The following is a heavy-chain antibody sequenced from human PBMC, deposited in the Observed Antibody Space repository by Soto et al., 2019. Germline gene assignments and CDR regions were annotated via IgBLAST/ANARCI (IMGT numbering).Heavy chain of an antibody. CDR3: ARGVTVPQFDH. V-gene: IGHV4-61*01. D-gene: IGHD4-17*01. Sequence: PSETLSLTCTVSGVSVSSCSFYWTWIRQPPWKGLEWIGFGSYSGTTNYKPSLKSRVTISVDTSRSQISLKVSSLTAADTAVYYCARGVTVPQFDHWGRGXLVTVSS. CDR2: GSYSGTT. J-gene: IGHJ4*02. CDR1: GVSVSSCSFY.